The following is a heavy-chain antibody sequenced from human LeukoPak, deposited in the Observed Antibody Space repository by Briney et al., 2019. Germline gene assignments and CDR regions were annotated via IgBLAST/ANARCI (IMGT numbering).Heavy chain of an antibody. J-gene: IGHJ3*02. V-gene: IGHV4-30-4*08. Sequence: PSETLSLTCTVSGGSISSGDYYWSWTRQPPGKGLERIGYIYYSGSTYYNPSLKSRVTISVDTSKNQFSLKLSSVTAADTAVYYCARVISSGSLGDAFDIWGQGTMVTVSS. CDR2: IYYSGST. CDR1: GGSISSGDYY. CDR3: ARVISSGSLGDAFDI. D-gene: IGHD1-26*01.